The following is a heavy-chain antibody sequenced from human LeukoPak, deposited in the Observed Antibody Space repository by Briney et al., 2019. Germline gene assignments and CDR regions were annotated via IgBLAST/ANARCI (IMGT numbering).Heavy chain of an antibody. CDR1: GFTFSDYY. D-gene: IGHD2-2*01. CDR3: ARVYCSSTSCYPDRDYYYYMDV. V-gene: IGHV3-53*01. J-gene: IGHJ6*03. Sequence: GGSLRLSCAASGFTFSDYYMSWVRQAPGKGLEWVSVIYSGGSTYYADSVKGRFTISRDNSKNTLYLQMNSLRAEDTAVYYCARVYCSSTSCYPDRDYYYYMDVWGKGTTVTVSS. CDR2: IYSGGST.